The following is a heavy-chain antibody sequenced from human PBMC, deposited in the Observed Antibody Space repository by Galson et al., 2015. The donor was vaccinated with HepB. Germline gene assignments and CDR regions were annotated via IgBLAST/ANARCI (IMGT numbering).Heavy chain of an antibody. CDR3: ARAAGSLDAFDI. Sequence: SVKVSCKASGYTFTRYYMHWVRQAPGQGLEWMGVINPSGGSTSYAQKFQGRVTMTRDTSTSTVYMVLSSLRSEDTAVYYCARAAGSLDAFDIWGQGTMVTVSS. CDR2: INPSGGST. J-gene: IGHJ3*02. CDR1: GYTFTRYY. V-gene: IGHV1-46*01.